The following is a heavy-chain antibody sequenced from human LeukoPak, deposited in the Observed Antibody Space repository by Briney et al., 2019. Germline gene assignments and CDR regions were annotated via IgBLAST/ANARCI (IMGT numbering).Heavy chain of an antibody. CDR1: GFTFSSYA. J-gene: IGHJ6*03. CDR3: AREQYYDFWSGYTPAYYMDV. D-gene: IGHD3-3*01. Sequence: GGSLRLSCAASGFTFSSYAMHWVRQAPGKGLEWVAVISYDGSNKYYADSVKGRFTISRDNSKNTLYLQMNSLRAEDTAVYYCAREQYYDFWSGYTPAYYMDVWGKGTTVTVSS. CDR2: ISYDGSNK. V-gene: IGHV3-30-3*01.